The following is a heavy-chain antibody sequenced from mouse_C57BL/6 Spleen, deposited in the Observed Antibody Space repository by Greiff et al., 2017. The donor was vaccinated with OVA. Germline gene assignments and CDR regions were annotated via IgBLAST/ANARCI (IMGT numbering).Heavy chain of an antibody. Sequence: VQLQQSGAELVRPGASVTLSCTASGYTFTDYEMHWVKQTPVHGLEWIGAIDPETGGTAYNQKFKGKAILTADKSSSTAYMELRSLTSEDSAVYYCTRLRGISRGDVWGTGTTVTVSS. D-gene: IGHD1-1*01. CDR2: IDPETGGT. V-gene: IGHV1-15*01. CDR1: GYTFTDYE. CDR3: TRLRGISRGDV. J-gene: IGHJ1*03.